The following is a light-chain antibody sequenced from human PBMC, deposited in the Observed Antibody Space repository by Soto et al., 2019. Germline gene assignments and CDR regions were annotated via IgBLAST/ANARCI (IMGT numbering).Light chain of an antibody. CDR1: QSVSSNY. Sequence: EIVFTQSPGTLSLSPGERATLSCRASQSVSSNYLAWYQQKFGQAPRLLIYGASSRATGIPDRFSGSGSGTDFTLTISRLEPEDFAVYYCQQYGSSPPYTLGQGTKVDI. CDR2: GAS. J-gene: IGKJ2*01. V-gene: IGKV3-20*01. CDR3: QQYGSSPPYT.